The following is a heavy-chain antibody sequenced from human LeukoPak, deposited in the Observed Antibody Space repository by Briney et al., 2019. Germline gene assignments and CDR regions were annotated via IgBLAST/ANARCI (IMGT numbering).Heavy chain of an antibody. J-gene: IGHJ2*01. CDR2: ISSSGSTI. D-gene: IGHD4-17*01. CDR1: GFTFSSYE. V-gene: IGHV3-48*03. CDR3: AREDGDSSNWYFDL. Sequence: GGSLRLSCAASGFTFSSYEMNWVRQAPGKGLEWVSYISSSGSTIYYADSVKGRFTISRDNAKNSLYLQMNSLRAEDTAVYYCAREDGDSSNWYFDLWGRGTLVTVSS.